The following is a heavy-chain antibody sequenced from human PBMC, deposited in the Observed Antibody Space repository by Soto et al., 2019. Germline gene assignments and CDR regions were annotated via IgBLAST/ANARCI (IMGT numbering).Heavy chain of an antibody. V-gene: IGHV1-3*01. J-gene: IGHJ4*02. CDR2: INAGNGNT. CDR3: ARGSPIWGSYRWLYDIDY. Sequence: ASVKVSCKASGYTFTSYARHWVRQATGQRLEWMGWINAGNGNTKYSQKFQGRVTITRDTSASTAYMELSSLRSEDTAVYYCARGSPIWGSYRWLYDIDYWGQGTLVTVSS. D-gene: IGHD3-16*02. CDR1: GYTFTSYA.